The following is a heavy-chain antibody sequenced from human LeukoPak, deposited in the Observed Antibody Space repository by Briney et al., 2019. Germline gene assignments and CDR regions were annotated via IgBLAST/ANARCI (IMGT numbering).Heavy chain of an antibody. J-gene: IGHJ4*02. D-gene: IGHD6-19*01. V-gene: IGHV4-34*01. CDR2: IYYSGST. CDR1: GGSFSGYY. Sequence: SETLSLTCAVYGGSFSGYYWSWIRQPPGKGLEWIGSIYYSGSTYYNPSLKSRVTISVDTSKNQFSLKLSSVTAADTAVYYCARRSAVAGLYYFDYWGQGTLVTVSS. CDR3: ARRSAVAGLYYFDY.